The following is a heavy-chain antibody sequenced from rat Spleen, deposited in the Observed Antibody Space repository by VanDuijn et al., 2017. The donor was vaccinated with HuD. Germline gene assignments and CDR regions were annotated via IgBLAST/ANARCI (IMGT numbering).Heavy chain of an antibody. J-gene: IGHJ2*01. CDR1: GLSFSNYD. CDR3: AKDIRYFDY. Sequence: EVQLVESGGGLVQPGRSMKLSCAASGLSFSNYDMAWVRQAPTKGLEWVASISYDGGNSYYRDSVKGRFTISRDNAKNSLYLQMDSLRSEDTSTYYCAKDIRYFDYWGQGVMVTVSS. D-gene: IGHD1-7*01. V-gene: IGHV5-20*01. CDR2: ISYDGGNS.